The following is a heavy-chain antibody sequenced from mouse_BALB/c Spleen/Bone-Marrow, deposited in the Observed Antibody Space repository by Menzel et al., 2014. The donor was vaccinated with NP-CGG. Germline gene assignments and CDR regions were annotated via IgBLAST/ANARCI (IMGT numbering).Heavy chain of an antibody. D-gene: IGHD2-14*01. CDR3: ARTYRPFALDY. V-gene: IGHV5-4*02. J-gene: IGHJ4*01. CDR2: ISDGGSYT. CDR1: GFTFSDYY. Sequence: EVKLVESGGGLVKPGGSLKLSCAASGFTFSDYYMYWVRQTPEKRLEWVATISDGGSYTDYPGSVKGRFTVSRDNAKNNLHLQMSSLKSEDTAMYFCARTYRPFALDYWGQGTSVTVSS.